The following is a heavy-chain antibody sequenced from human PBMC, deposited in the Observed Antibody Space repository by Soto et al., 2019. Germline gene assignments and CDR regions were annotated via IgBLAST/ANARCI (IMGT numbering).Heavy chain of an antibody. V-gene: IGHV3-30-3*01. D-gene: IGHD1-1*01. CDR2: ISYDGSNK. CDR3: ARQLPREGY. Sequence: QVQLVESGGGVVQPGRSLRLSCAASGFTFSSYAMHWVRQAPGKGLEWVAVISYDGSNKYYADSVKGRFTISRDNSKNTLYLQMNSLRAEDTDVYYCARQLPREGYWGQGTLVTVSS. J-gene: IGHJ4*02. CDR1: GFTFSSYA.